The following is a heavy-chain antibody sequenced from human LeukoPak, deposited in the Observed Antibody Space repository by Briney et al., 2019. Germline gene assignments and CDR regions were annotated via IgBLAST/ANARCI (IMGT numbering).Heavy chain of an antibody. V-gene: IGHV4-39*01. CDR3: ARRYYDSRLDY. CDR1: GGSISSSSYS. Sequence: WETLSLTCTVSGGSISSSSYSWGWIRQPPGKGLEWIGSIYYSGSTYYNPSLKSRVTISVDTSKNQFSVKLSSVTAADTAVYYCARRYYDSRLDYWGQGTLVTVSS. CDR2: IYYSGST. D-gene: IGHD3-22*01. J-gene: IGHJ4*02.